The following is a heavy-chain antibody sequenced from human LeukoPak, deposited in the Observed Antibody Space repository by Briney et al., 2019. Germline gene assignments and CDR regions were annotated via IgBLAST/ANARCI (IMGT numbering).Heavy chain of an antibody. D-gene: IGHD2-15*01. CDR2: IKQDGSEK. Sequence: GGSLRLSCAASGFTFSSYWMSWVRQAPGKGLEWVANIKQDGSEKYYVDSVKGRFTISRDNAKNSLHLQMNSLRAEDTAVYYCARELPVVVVAATRNWFDPWGQGTLVTVSS. CDR3: ARELPVVVVAATRNWFDP. J-gene: IGHJ5*02. V-gene: IGHV3-7*03. CDR1: GFTFSSYW.